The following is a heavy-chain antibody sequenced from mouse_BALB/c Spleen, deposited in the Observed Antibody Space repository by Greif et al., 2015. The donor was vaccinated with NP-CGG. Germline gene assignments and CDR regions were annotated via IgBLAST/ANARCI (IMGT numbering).Heavy chain of an antibody. CDR2: INPSNGRT. J-gene: IGHJ2*01. CDR3: ARHGGGYYFDY. CDR1: GYTFTSYW. Sequence: VQLQQSGAELVKPGASVKLSCKASGYTFTSYWMHWVKQRPGQGLEWIGEINPSNGRTNYNEKFKSKATLTVDKSSSTAYMQLSSLTSEDSAVYYCARHGGGYYFDYWGQGTTLTVSS. V-gene: IGHV1S81*02.